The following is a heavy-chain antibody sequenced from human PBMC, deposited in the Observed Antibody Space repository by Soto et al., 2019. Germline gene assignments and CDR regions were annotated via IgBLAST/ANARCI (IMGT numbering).Heavy chain of an antibody. CDR3: ARDPLMITFGGVIAHMDY. CDR2: INAGNGNT. Sequence: ASVKVSCKASGYTFTSYAMHWVRQAPGQRLEWMGWINAGNGNTKYSQKFQGRVTITRDTSASTAYMELRSLRSDDTAVYYCARDPLMITFGGVIAHMDYWGQGTLVTVSS. D-gene: IGHD3-16*02. CDR1: GYTFTSYA. J-gene: IGHJ4*02. V-gene: IGHV1-3*01.